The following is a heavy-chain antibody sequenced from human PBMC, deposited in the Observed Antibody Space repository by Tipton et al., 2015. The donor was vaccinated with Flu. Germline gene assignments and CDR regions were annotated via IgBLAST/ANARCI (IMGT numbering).Heavy chain of an antibody. V-gene: IGHV4-38-2*02. Sequence: TLSLTCAVSGYSISSGYLWGWIRQPPGKGLEWIGTIYSSGDTYFNPSLRSRVTISVDTSKNQFSLKLSSVTAADTAVYYCARDPSLGMPEYFDSWGQGTLVTASS. CDR3: ARDPSLGMPEYFDS. CDR1: GYSISSGYL. CDR2: IYSSGDT. D-gene: IGHD2-2*01. J-gene: IGHJ4*02.